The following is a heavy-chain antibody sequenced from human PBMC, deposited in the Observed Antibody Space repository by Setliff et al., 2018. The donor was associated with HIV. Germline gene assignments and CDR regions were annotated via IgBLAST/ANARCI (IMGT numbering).Heavy chain of an antibody. CDR3: ARNPRIAVAGTDYYYYMDV. CDR2: INPKSDGT. J-gene: IGHJ6*03. V-gene: IGHV1-2*02. D-gene: IGHD6-19*01. Sequence: VASVKVSCKASGYSFTDYYIHWVRQAPGQGLEWMGWINPKSDGTNYAQKFQGRVTMTRDTSTSTVYMELSSLRSEDTAVYYCARNPRIAVAGTDYYYYMDVWGKGTTVTVSS. CDR1: GYSFTDYY.